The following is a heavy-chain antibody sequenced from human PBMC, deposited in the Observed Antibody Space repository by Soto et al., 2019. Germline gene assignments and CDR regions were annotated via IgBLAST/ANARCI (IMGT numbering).Heavy chain of an antibody. CDR3: ARERANWGSRYFDY. CDR1: GGSVSSGSYY. D-gene: IGHD7-27*01. Sequence: TSETLSLTCTVSGGSVSSGSYYWSWIRQPPGKGLEWIGYIYYSGSTNYNPSLKSRVTISVDTSKNQFSLKLSSVTAADTAVYYCARERANWGSRYFDYWGQGTLVTVSS. CDR2: IYYSGST. V-gene: IGHV4-61*01. J-gene: IGHJ4*02.